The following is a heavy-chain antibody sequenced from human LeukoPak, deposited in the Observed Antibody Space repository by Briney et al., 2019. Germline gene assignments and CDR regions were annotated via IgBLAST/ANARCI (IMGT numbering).Heavy chain of an antibody. Sequence: GGSLRLSCAASGFTFNNYAMNWVRQAPGKGLEWVSSISGGGETTYYADSAKGRFTISRDSPQNTLYLQMNSLRAEDTAVYYCARDYADYVGYFFFDYWGQGTLVTVSS. V-gene: IGHV3-23*01. CDR3: ARDYADYVGYFFFDY. J-gene: IGHJ4*02. D-gene: IGHD4-17*01. CDR1: GFTFNNYA. CDR2: ISGGGETT.